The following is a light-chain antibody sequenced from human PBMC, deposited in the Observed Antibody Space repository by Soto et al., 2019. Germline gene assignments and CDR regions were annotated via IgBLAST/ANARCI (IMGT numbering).Light chain of an antibody. Sequence: QSVLTQAPSASGTPGQRVTISCSGSSSNIGSNIVNWYQQLPGTAPKLLIYTHNQRPSGVPDRFSGSKSGTSASLAITGLQSEEEADYFCAAWDDSLNGVVFGGGTKLTVL. V-gene: IGLV1-44*01. J-gene: IGLJ2*01. CDR1: SSNIGSNI. CDR3: AAWDDSLNGVV. CDR2: THN.